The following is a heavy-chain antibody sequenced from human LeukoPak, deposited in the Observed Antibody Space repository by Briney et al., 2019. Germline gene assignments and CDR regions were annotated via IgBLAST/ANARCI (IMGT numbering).Heavy chain of an antibody. CDR2: FDPEDGET. J-gene: IGHJ4*02. V-gene: IGHV1-24*01. CDR1: GYTLTELS. CDR3: AAKWVRGIPTLDY. D-gene: IGHD3-10*01. Sequence: ASVRVSCKVSGYTLTELSMHWVRQAPGKGLEGMGGFDPEDGETIYAQKFQGRVTMTEDTSTDTAYMELSSLRSEDTAVYYCAAKWVRGIPTLDYWGQGTLVTVSS.